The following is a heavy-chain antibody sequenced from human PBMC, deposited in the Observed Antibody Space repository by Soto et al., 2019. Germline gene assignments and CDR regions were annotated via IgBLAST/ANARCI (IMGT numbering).Heavy chain of an antibody. V-gene: IGHV1-18*01. CDR2: VNAYNGNT. CDR1: GYTFTSYG. J-gene: IGHJ4*02. D-gene: IGHD6-19*01. Sequence: ASVKLSCKASGYTFTSYGISWVRQAPGQGLEWMGWVNAYNGNTNYAQKFQGRVTMTTDTSTSTAYMELRSLRSDDTAVYYCAREAVSGRTGFDYWGQGTLVTVSS. CDR3: AREAVSGRTGFDY.